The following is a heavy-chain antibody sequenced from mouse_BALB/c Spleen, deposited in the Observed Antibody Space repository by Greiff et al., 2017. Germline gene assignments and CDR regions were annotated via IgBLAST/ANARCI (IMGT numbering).Heavy chain of an antibody. Sequence: EVMLVESGGGLVQPGGSLRLSCATSGFTFTDYYMSWVRQPPGQALEWLGFIRNKANGYTTEYSASVKGRFTISRDNSQSILYLQMNTLRAEDSATYYCARDRGAYAMDYWGQGTSVTVSS. D-gene: IGHD3-1*01. CDR3: ARDRGAYAMDY. V-gene: IGHV7-3*02. CDR2: IRNKANGYTT. J-gene: IGHJ4*01. CDR1: GFTFTDYY.